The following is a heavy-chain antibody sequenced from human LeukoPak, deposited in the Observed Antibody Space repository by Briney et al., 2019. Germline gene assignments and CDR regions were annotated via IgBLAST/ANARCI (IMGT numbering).Heavy chain of an antibody. CDR3: ASPSRYCSGGSCYDY. Sequence: SETLSLICTVSGGSISSSSYYWGWIRQPPGKGLEWIGSIYYSGSTYYNPSLKSRVTISVDTSKNQFSLKLSSVTAADTAVYYCASPSRYCSGGSCYDYWGQGTLVTVSS. V-gene: IGHV4-39*01. CDR2: IYYSGST. J-gene: IGHJ4*02. CDR1: GGSISSSSYY. D-gene: IGHD2-15*01.